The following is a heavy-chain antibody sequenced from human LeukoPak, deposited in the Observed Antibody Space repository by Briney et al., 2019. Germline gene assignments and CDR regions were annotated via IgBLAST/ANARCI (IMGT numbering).Heavy chain of an antibody. CDR2: INPNTGGT. Sequence: ASVKVSCKASGYTFTDHYTHWVRQAPGQGFEWMGWINPNTGGTEYAQKFQDRIAISTYTSISTVYMELTRLTSDDTALYYCARDLATIDGIAWYYFENWGQGTLVTVS. D-gene: IGHD5-12*01. CDR3: ARDLATIDGIAWYYFEN. V-gene: IGHV1-2*02. CDR1: GYTFTDHY. J-gene: IGHJ4*02.